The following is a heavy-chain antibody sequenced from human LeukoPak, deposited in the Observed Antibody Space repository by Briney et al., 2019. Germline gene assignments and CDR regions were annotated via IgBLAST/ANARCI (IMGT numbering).Heavy chain of an antibody. CDR1: GGSFSGYY. CDR2: ISHSGST. CDR3: ARRRDCSSTSCYAGVWFDP. J-gene: IGHJ5*02. V-gene: IGHV4-34*01. D-gene: IGHD2-2*01. Sequence: PSETLSLTCAVYGGSFSGYYWSWIRQPPGKGLEWIGEISHSGSTNYNPSLKSRVTISVDTSKNQFSLKLSSVTAADTAVYYCARRRDCSSTSCYAGVWFDPWGQGTLVTVSS.